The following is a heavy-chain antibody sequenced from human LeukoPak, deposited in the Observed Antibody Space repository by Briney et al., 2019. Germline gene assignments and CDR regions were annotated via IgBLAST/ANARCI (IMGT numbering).Heavy chain of an antibody. V-gene: IGHV3-30*18. Sequence: GGSLRLSCAASGFTFSSYGMHWVRQAPGKGLEWVAVISYDGSNKYYADSVKGRFTISRDNSKNTLYLQMNSLRAEDTAVYYCAKVGEEDADYGGNTDAFDIWGHGTMVTVSS. D-gene: IGHD4-23*01. CDR2: ISYDGSNK. CDR1: GFTFSSYG. J-gene: IGHJ3*02. CDR3: AKVGEEDADYGGNTDAFDI.